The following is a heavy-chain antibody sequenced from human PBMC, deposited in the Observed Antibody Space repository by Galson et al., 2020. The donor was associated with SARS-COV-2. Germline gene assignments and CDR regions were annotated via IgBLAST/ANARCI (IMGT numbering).Heavy chain of an antibody. V-gene: IGHV4-34*01. CDR1: GGSFSGYY. J-gene: IGHJ5*02. CDR2: INHSGST. CDR3: ARGGTVTTFFMRRDWFDP. D-gene: IGHD4-17*01. Sequence: SQASETLSLTCAVYGGSFSGYYWSWIRQPPGKGLEWIGEINHSGSTNYNPSLKHRVTISVDTSKNQFSLKLSSVTAADTAVYYCARGGTVTTFFMRRDWFDPWGQGTLVTGSS.